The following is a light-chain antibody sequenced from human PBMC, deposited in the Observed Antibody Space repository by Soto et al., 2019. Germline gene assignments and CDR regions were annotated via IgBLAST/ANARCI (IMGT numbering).Light chain of an antibody. CDR1: QSISTW. J-gene: IGKJ1*01. CDR3: QQYNGYSGT. V-gene: IGKV1-5*01. Sequence: IQMTQSPSTLSASVGDRVTITCRATQSISTWLAWYQQKPGKAPKLLIYDASTLESGVPSRFSGSGPGTEFTLTISSLRPDDFATYYCQQYNGYSGTFGQGTKVEIK. CDR2: DAS.